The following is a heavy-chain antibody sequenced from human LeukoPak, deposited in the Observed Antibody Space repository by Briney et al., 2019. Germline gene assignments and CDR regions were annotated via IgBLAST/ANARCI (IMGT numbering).Heavy chain of an antibody. CDR2: ISGSGGST. Sequence: GSLRLSCAASGFTFNRYAMSWVRQAPGKGLGWGSGISGSGGSTYYADSVKGRFTISRDNSKNTLYLEMNSLRAEDTAVYYCAKDLMAGPFLDDYWGQGTLVTVSS. D-gene: IGHD6-19*01. V-gene: IGHV3-23*01. CDR3: AKDLMAGPFLDDY. CDR1: GFTFNRYA. J-gene: IGHJ4*02.